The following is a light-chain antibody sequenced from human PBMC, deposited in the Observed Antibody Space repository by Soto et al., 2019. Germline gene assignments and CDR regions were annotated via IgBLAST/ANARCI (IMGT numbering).Light chain of an antibody. Sequence: EIVMTQSPATLSVSPGERATLSCRASQSVSSNLAWYQQKPGQAPRLLIYGASTRATGIPARFSGSGSGTEFTLTISSLQSEDFAVCYCQQYNNWHTFGQVTTV. CDR2: GAS. CDR3: QQYNNWHT. V-gene: IGKV3-15*01. J-gene: IGKJ1*01. CDR1: QSVSSN.